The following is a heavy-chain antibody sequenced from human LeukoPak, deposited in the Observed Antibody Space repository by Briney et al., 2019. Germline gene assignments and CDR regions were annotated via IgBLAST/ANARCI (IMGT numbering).Heavy chain of an antibody. Sequence: PSETLSLTCTVSGGSINSYYWTWIRQPPGKGLEWIGYIYYSGSANYNPSLKSRVTISVDTSKNQFSLKLSSVTAADTAVYYCARQGYCSSIRCYNAFDIWGQGTMVTVSS. CDR3: ARQGYCSSIRCYNAFDI. D-gene: IGHD2-2*01. J-gene: IGHJ3*02. CDR2: IYYSGSA. V-gene: IGHV4-59*08. CDR1: GGSINSYY.